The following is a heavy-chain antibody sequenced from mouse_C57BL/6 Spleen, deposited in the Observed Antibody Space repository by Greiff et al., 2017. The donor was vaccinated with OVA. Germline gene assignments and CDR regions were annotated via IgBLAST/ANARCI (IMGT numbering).Heavy chain of an antibody. CDR3: ARHEEGTGFAY. CDR2: IHPNSGST. Sequence: QVQLQQPGAELVKPRASVKLSCKASGYTFTSYWMHWVKQRPGQGLEWIGMIHPNSGSTNYNEKFKSKATLTVDKSSSTAYMQRSSLTSEDSAVYFCARHEEGTGFAYWGQGTLVTVSA. J-gene: IGHJ3*01. CDR1: GYTFTSYW. D-gene: IGHD3-3*01. V-gene: IGHV1-64*01.